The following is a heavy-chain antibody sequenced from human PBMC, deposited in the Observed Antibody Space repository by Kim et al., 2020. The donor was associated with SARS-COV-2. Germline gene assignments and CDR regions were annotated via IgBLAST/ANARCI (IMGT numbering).Heavy chain of an antibody. Sequence: GGSLRLSCAASGFTVSNNYMSWVRQAPGKGLEWVSLFYSGGSTYYADSVKGRFTISRDNSKNTLYLQMDSLRAEDTAVYYCARVDYNNSGYQDFSFDFWGQGTLVSVSP. CDR3: ARVDYNNSGYQDFSFDF. CDR2: FYSGGST. J-gene: IGHJ4*02. CDR1: GFTVSNNY. V-gene: IGHV3-53*01. D-gene: IGHD3-22*01.